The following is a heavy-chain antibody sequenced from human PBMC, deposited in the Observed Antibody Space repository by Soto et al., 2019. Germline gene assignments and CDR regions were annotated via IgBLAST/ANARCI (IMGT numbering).Heavy chain of an antibody. CDR3: KVGFGVNRS. J-gene: IGHJ5*02. D-gene: IGHD3-3*01. CDR2: IYSGGAI. CDR1: GFTVSNNY. V-gene: IGHV3-66*01. Sequence: EVQLVESGGGLVQPGGSLRLSCAASGFTVSNNYMGWVRQAPGKGLEWVSLIYSGGAIYYADSVRGRFTISRDNSRNMVYLQMSSLRDEDTAVYYCKVGFGVNRSWGQGTLVTVSS.